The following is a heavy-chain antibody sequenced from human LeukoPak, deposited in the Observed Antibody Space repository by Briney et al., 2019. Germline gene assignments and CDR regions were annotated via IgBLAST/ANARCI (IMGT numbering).Heavy chain of an antibody. J-gene: IGHJ4*02. D-gene: IGHD6-13*01. CDR1: GVSFSGYY. V-gene: IGHV4-34*01. Sequence: SETLSLTCAVYGVSFSGYYWTWIRQPPGKGLEWIGEIYHSGSTNYNPSLKSRVTISVDTSKNQFSLKLSSVTAADTAVYYCARLPISSWYETFPRWGQGTLVTVSS. CDR3: ARLPISSWYETFPR. CDR2: IYHSGST.